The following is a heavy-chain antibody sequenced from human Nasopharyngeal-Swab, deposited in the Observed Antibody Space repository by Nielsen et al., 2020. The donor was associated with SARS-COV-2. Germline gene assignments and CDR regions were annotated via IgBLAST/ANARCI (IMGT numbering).Heavy chain of an antibody. CDR1: DGSFSDYH. V-gene: IGHV4-34*01. Sequence: SETLSLTCAVYDGSFSDYHWSWIRLSPGKGLEWIGEVNYRGGTAYNWALKSRLTISIDTSKNQFSLELRSVTAADTAIYFCARGPDRLHSFDYWDQGRLVTVSS. CDR2: VNYRGGT. J-gene: IGHJ4*02. CDR3: ARGPDRLHSFDY.